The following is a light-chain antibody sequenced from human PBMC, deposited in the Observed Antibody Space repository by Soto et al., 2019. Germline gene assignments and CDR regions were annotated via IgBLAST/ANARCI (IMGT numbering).Light chain of an antibody. V-gene: IGLV2-14*01. CDR1: TRDIGSSNY. J-gene: IGLJ1*01. Sequence: QSALTQPASVSGSPGQSITLSCTGTTRDIGSSNYVSWYQQHPGKAPKLIIYEVSNRPSGISNRFSGSKSGNTASLSISGLQAEDEADYYCSSYTSSTNYVFGTGTKVTVL. CDR3: SSYTSSTNYV. CDR2: EVS.